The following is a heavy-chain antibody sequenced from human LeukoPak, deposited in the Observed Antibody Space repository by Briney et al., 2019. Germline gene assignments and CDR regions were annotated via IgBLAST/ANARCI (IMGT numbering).Heavy chain of an antibody. CDR3: AGRSGYYKDGFDY. V-gene: IGHV1-69*04. D-gene: IGHD3-3*01. CDR2: IIPILGIA. CDR1: GGTFGSYA. Sequence: GSSVKVSCKASGGTFGSYAISWVRQAPGQGLEWMGRIIPILGIANYAQKFQGRVTITADESTSTAYMELSSLRSEDTAVYYCAGRSGYYKDGFDYWGQGTLVTVSS. J-gene: IGHJ4*02.